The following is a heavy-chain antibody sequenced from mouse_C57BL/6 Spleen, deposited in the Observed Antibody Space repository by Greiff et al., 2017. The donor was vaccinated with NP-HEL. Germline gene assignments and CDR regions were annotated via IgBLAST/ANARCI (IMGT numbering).Heavy chain of an antibody. Sequence: EVKVEESGGGLVQPGGSMKLSCAASGFTFSDAWMDWVRQSPEKGLEWVAEIRNKANNHATYYAESVKGRFTISRDDSKSSVYLQMNSLRAEDTGIYYCTRPYYYGSSFSLWYFDVWGTGTTVTVSS. CDR1: GFTFSDAW. CDR2: IRNKANNHAT. V-gene: IGHV6-6*01. D-gene: IGHD1-1*01. CDR3: TRPYYYGSSFSLWYFDV. J-gene: IGHJ1*03.